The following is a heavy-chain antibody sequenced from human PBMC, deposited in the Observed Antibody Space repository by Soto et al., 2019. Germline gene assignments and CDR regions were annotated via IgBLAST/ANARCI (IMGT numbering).Heavy chain of an antibody. J-gene: IGHJ5*02. V-gene: IGHV1-2*02. CDR1: GYTFTGLY. CDR2: INPNSGGT. CDR3: ARAPRRYSSGWYLWFDP. Sequence: ASVKVSCKASGYTFTGLYIHWVRLAPGQGLEWMGWINPNSGGTNYAEKFQGRVTMTRDTSISTAYMELSRLRSDDTAVYYCARAPRRYSSGWYLWFDPWGQGTLVTVSS. D-gene: IGHD6-19*01.